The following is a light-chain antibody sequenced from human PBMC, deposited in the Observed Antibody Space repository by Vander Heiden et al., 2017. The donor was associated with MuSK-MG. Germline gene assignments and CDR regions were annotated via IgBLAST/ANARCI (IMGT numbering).Light chain of an antibody. J-gene: IGKJ3*01. CDR2: AAS. Sequence: DIQMTQSPSSLSASVGDRVTISCRASQGISNYLAWYQQKPGKVPKVLIYAASTLQSGVPSRFSGSGSVTDFTLTINSLQAEDVATYYCQMDTSDPFTFGHGTKVDI. V-gene: IGKV1-27*01. CDR3: QMDTSDPFT. CDR1: QGISNY.